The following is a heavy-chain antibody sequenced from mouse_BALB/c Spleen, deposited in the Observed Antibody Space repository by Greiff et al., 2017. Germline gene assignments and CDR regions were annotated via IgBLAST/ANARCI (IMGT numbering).Heavy chain of an antibody. Sequence: QVQLQQSGAELMKPGASVKMSCKASGYTFTSYWMHWVKQRPGQGLEWIGYINPSTGYTEYNQKFKDKATLTADKSSSTAYMQLSSLTSEDSAVYYCARLLYFDYWGQGTTLTVSS. D-gene: IGHD1-1*01. V-gene: IGHV1S26*01. J-gene: IGHJ2*01. CDR1: GYTFTSYW. CDR2: INPSTGYT. CDR3: ARLLYFDY.